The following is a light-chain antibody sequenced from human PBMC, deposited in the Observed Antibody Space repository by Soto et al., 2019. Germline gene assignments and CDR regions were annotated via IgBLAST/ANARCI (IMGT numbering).Light chain of an antibody. J-gene: IGLJ1*01. Sequence: VLTQPASVSWSPGQSITISCTGTSSDVGGYNYVSWYQQHPGKAPKLMIYEVSNRPSGVSNRFSGSKSGNTASLTISGLQAEDEADYYCSSYTSSSTLVFGTGTKVTVL. CDR1: SSDVGGYNY. CDR3: SSYTSSSTLV. CDR2: EVS. V-gene: IGLV2-14*01.